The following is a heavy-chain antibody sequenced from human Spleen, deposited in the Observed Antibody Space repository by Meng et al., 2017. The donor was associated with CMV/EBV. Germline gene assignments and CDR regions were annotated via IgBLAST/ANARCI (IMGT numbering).Heavy chain of an antibody. CDR3: ARLQEAKEYYDFWSGYYKSYYYGMDV. CDR2: IYPGDSDT. V-gene: IGHV5-51*01. Sequence: GESLKISCKGSGYSFTSYRIGWVRQMPGKGLEWMGIIYPGDSDTRYSPSFQGQVTISADKSISTAYLQWSSLKASDTAMYYCARLQEAKEYYDFWSGYYKSYYYGMDVWGQGTTVTVSS. J-gene: IGHJ6*02. D-gene: IGHD3-3*01. CDR1: GYSFTSYR.